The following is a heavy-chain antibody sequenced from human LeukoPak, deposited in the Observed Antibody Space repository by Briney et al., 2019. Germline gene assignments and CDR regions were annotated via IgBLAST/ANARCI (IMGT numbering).Heavy chain of an antibody. Sequence: PGGSLRHSCAASGFTFSSYAMSWVRQAQGKGLEWVSAISGSGGSTYYADSVKGRFTISRDNSKNTLYLQMNSLRAEDTAVYYCAKDLAYDYVWGSYQRDYWGQGTLVTVSS. V-gene: IGHV3-23*01. CDR2: ISGSGGST. CDR3: AKDLAYDYVWGSYQRDY. J-gene: IGHJ4*02. D-gene: IGHD3-16*02. CDR1: GFTFSSYA.